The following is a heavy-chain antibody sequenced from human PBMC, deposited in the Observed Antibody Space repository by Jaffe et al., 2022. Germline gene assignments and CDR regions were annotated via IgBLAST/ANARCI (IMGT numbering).Heavy chain of an antibody. CDR2: ITGTTGYI. D-gene: IGHD2-21*01. J-gene: IGHJ4*02. V-gene: IGHV3-23*01. CDR1: GFTFSTYA. Sequence: EVQLLESGGGLVQPGGSLRLSCAASGFTFSTYAMTWVRQAPGKGLEWVSAITGTTGYIHYADSVRGRFTISRDNSKNTLFLQMNSLRPEDTAVYYCATRIALCGGDCYGPFDYWGQGALVTVSS. CDR3: ATRIALCGGDCYGPFDY.